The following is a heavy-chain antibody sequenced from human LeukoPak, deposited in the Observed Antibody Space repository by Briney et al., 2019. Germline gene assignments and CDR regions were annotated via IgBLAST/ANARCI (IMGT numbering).Heavy chain of an antibody. Sequence: PGGSLRLSCAASGFTFSSYAMSWVRQAPGKGREWVSPISGSGGSTYYADSVKGRFTISRDNSKNTLYLQMNSLRAEDTAVYYCAKSVPPHHPVRIAARRSYWGQGTLVTVSS. D-gene: IGHD6-6*01. CDR2: ISGSGGST. CDR3: AKSVPPHHPVRIAARRSY. CDR1: GFTFSSYA. J-gene: IGHJ4*02. V-gene: IGHV3-23*01.